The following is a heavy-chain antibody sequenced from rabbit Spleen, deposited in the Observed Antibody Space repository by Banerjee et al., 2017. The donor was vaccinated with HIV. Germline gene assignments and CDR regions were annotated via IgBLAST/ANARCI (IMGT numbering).Heavy chain of an antibody. J-gene: IGHJ4*01. CDR3: ARDLAAWNSGSYAFNL. V-gene: IGHV1S45*01. Sequence: QEQLVESGGGLVQPEGSLTLTCKASGFDFSTNYDMCWVRQAPGKGPEWIACIYGGGSATVYATWAKGRFTISKTSSTVTLQMTSLTAADTATYFCARDLAAWNSGSYAFNLWGPGTLVTVS. CDR1: GFDFSTNYD. D-gene: IGHD1-1*01. CDR2: IYGGGSAT.